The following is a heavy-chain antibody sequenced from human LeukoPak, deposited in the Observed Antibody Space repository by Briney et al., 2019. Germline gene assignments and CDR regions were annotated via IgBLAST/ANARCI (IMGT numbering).Heavy chain of an antibody. V-gene: IGHV1-69*06. CDR3: ARDRVIDAFDI. CDR1: GGTFSSYA. CDR2: IIPIFGTA. D-gene: IGHD2-21*01. J-gene: IGHJ3*02. Sequence: SVKVSCKASGGTFSSYAISWVRQAPGQGLEWMGGIIPIFGTANYAQKFQGRVTITADKSTSTAYMELSSLRAEDTAVYYCARDRVIDAFDIWGQGTMVTVSS.